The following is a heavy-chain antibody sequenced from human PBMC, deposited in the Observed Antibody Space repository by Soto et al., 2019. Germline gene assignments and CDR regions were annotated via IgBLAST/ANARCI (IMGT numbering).Heavy chain of an antibody. CDR2: ISCHNANT. Sequence: QVNLEQSGGEVRKPGASVKVSCKTSDYTFTDYGITWVRQAPGKGPEWMGWISCHNANTSYAQKFQDRVTLSTETSKRTVYLELRSLRSDDTAVYYCARGPRYNSGCYWDWVNLWGEGTLVTVSS. D-gene: IGHD6-19*01. CDR1: DYTFTDYG. V-gene: IGHV1-18*04. J-gene: IGHJ4*02. CDR3: ARGPRYNSGCYWDWVNL.